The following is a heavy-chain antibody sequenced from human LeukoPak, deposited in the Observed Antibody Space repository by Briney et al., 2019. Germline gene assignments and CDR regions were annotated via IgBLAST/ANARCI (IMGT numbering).Heavy chain of an antibody. CDR2: IYYSGCT. D-gene: IGHD6-19*01. CDR1: GGSISSHY. Sequence: SETLSLICTVSGGSISSHYWTWIRQPPGRGLEWIGYIYYSGCTNYNPSLKSRVTISIDTSKKQFSLKLSSVTAADTAVYYCARGSPSSGWPDWGQGTLVTVSS. CDR3: ARGSPSSGWPD. V-gene: IGHV4-59*11. J-gene: IGHJ4*02.